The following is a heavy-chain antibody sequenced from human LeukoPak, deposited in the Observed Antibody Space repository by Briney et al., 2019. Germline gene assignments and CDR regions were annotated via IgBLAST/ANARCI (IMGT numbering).Heavy chain of an antibody. Sequence: GRSLRLSCAASGFTFDDYAMHWVRQAPGKGPEWVSGISWNGGSIGYTDSVRGRFTISRDNAKNSLYLQMNSLRAEDTAVYYCVKDLRAVNYYGMDVWGQGTTVIVSS. CDR3: VKDLRAVNYYGMDV. D-gene: IGHD6-19*01. CDR2: ISWNGGSI. CDR1: GFTFDDYA. V-gene: IGHV3-9*01. J-gene: IGHJ6*02.